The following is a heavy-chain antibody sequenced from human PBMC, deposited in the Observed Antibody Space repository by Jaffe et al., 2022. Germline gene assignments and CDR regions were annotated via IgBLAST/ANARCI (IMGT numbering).Heavy chain of an antibody. J-gene: IGHJ6*03. CDR2: IIPIFGTA. CDR3: ALGAVTIRGYYYYYMDV. D-gene: IGHD4-17*01. CDR1: GGTFSSYA. V-gene: IGHV1-69*05. Sequence: QVQLVQSGAEVKKPGSSVKVSCKASGGTFSSYAISWVRQAPGQGLEWMGGIIPIFGTANYAQKFQGRVTITTDESTSTAYMELSSLRSEDTAVYYCALGAVTIRGYYYYYMDVWGKGTTVTVSS.